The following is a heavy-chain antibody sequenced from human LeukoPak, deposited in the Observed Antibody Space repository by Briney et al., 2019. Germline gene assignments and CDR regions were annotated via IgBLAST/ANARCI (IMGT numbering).Heavy chain of an antibody. Sequence: SSETLSLTCTVSGGSISSYYWSWIRQPPGKGLEWIGSIYYTGSTNYNPSLKSRVTISVDTSKNQLSLKLGSVTAADTAVYYCARAHFWSGYTIDYWGQGTPVTVSS. D-gene: IGHD3-3*02. V-gene: IGHV4-59*01. CDR1: GGSISSYY. CDR3: ARAHFWSGYTIDY. CDR2: IYYTGST. J-gene: IGHJ4*02.